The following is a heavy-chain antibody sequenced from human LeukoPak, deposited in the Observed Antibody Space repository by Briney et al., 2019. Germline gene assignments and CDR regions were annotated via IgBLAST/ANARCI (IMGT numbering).Heavy chain of an antibody. D-gene: IGHD6-19*01. CDR1: GGSISSYY. J-gene: IGHJ4*02. Sequence: PSETLSLTCTVSGGSISSYYWSWIRQSPGKGLEWIGYIYYSGSTNYNPSLKSRVTISVDTSKNQFSLKLSSVTAADTAVYYCARGGRYSSGWYLYWGQGTLVTVSS. V-gene: IGHV4-59*01. CDR3: ARGGRYSSGWYLY. CDR2: IYYSGST.